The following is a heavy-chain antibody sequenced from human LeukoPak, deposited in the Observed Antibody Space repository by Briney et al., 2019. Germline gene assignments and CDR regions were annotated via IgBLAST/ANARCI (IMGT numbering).Heavy chain of an antibody. CDR1: GFTFTHYE. J-gene: IGHJ4*02. CDR2: INYFGTAS. CDR3: LMSTTEPRAGLGAFAS. V-gene: IGHV3-48*03. D-gene: IGHD5/OR15-5a*01. Sequence: GGAVRLSCATSGFTFTHYELHWVGRAPGKGLEGVACINYFGTASYYADFVKGRFRISRDKNRNSVFLQVSNLRDEDTAVSFRLMSTTEPRAGLGAFASWGQGTLVTVSS.